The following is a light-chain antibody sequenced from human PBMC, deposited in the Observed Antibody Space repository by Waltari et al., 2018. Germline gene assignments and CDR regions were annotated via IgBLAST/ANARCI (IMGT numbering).Light chain of an antibody. Sequence: EIIMTQSPATLSVSPGARATLSCRASQSVSSNFAWYQQKPGQAPRLLIYGASTRATGIPARFSGSGSGTEFTLTISSLQSEDFAVYYCQQYNNWPLTFGPGTTLEIK. CDR2: GAS. V-gene: IGKV3-15*01. CDR3: QQYNNWPLT. J-gene: IGKJ2*01. CDR1: QSVSSN.